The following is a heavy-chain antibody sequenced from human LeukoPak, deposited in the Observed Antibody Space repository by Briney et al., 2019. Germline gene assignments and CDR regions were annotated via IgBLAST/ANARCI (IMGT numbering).Heavy chain of an antibody. J-gene: IGHJ4*02. CDR2: ISWRSSDI. Sequence: PGGSLRLSCVASGFTLSSYNMKWVRQAPGKRLEWVSSISWRSSDIEYADSVKGRFTISRDIDKKSLYLQMNSLRAEDTAVYYCARDKEWELLNFDYWGQGTLVTVSS. CDR3: ARDKEWELLNFDY. V-gene: IGHV3-21*01. D-gene: IGHD1-26*01. CDR1: GFTLSSYN.